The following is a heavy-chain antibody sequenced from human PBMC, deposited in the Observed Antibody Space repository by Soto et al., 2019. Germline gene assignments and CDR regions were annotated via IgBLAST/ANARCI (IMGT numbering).Heavy chain of an antibody. CDR1: GDTFNNYA. V-gene: IGHV1-69*01. CDR2: IIPNFDAA. Sequence: QVQLVQSGAEVKKPGSSVKVSCKASGDTFNNYAISWVRQAPGQGLEWVGGIIPNFDAANSAQKFQGRVTITADESTSTAYTELSRLRSEDTAVYYCAKGSYDYSSSSIDTPEIYYRYFGLDVWGQGTTVTVSS. D-gene: IGHD2-2*01. J-gene: IGHJ6*02. CDR3: AKGSYDYSSSSIDTPEIYYRYFGLDV.